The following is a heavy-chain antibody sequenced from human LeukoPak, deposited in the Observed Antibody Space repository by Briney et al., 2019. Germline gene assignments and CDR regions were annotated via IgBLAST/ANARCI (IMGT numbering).Heavy chain of an antibody. Sequence: PSETLSLTCTVSGGSISSYYWSWIRQPPGKGLEWIGRIYNSGSTNYNPSLKSRVTISVDTYKNQFSLKLSSVTAADTTVYYCARLGVSSTWVAFDIWGQGTMVTVSS. J-gene: IGHJ3*02. CDR3: ARLGVSSTWVAFDI. CDR2: IYNSGST. V-gene: IGHV4-4*07. CDR1: GGSISSYY. D-gene: IGHD3-16*01.